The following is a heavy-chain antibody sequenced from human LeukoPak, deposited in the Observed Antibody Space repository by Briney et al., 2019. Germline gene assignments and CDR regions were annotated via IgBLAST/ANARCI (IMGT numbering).Heavy chain of an antibody. J-gene: IGHJ6*03. D-gene: IGHD5-24*01. Sequence: GGSLRLSCAASGFIIISYRMSWVRQAPGKGLEWEANIKQDGSEKYYVDSVKGRFTISRDNAKNSLYLQMSSLRAEDTAVYYCARVRDGYKPPKLSSYYYMDVWGKGTTVTISS. CDR1: GFIIISYR. V-gene: IGHV3-7*01. CDR3: ARVRDGYKPPKLSSYYYMDV. CDR2: IKQDGSEK.